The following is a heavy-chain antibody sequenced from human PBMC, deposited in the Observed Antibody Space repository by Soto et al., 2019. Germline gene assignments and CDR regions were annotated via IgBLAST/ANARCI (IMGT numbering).Heavy chain of an antibody. CDR1: GFAFGGFT. V-gene: IGHV3-23*01. Sequence: VQVLESGGGLVQPGGSLRLSCSVSGFAFGGFTMTWVRQAPGKGLEWVSSISGSAARTYYADSVQGRFTISRDNSKSTLYLQMNGLGGEDTEEYYCTRVGVGATGSGDWWGQGTLVAVSS. J-gene: IGHJ4*02. CDR2: ISGSAART. D-gene: IGHD1-26*01. CDR3: TRVGVGATGSGDW.